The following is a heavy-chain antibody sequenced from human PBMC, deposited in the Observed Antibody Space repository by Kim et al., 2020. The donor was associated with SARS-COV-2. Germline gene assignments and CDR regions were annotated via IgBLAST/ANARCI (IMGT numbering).Heavy chain of an antibody. CDR3: AREVGGATRY. Sequence: SETLSLTCTVSGGSVSSGSYYWSWIRQPPGKGLEWIGYIYYSGSTNYNPSLKSRVTISVDTSKNQFSLKLSSVTAADTAEYYCAREVGGATRYWGQGTLVTVSS. D-gene: IGHD1-26*01. CDR2: IYYSGST. V-gene: IGHV4-61*01. J-gene: IGHJ4*02. CDR1: GGSVSSGSYY.